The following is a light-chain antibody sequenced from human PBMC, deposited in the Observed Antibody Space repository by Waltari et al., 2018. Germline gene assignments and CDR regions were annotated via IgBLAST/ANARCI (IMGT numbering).Light chain of an antibody. J-gene: IGLJ2*01. CDR1: SGSIAVNF. V-gene: IGLV6-57*03. CDR3: QSYDGRDHVI. CDR2: EDR. Sequence: FVLTQPHSVSASPGKTVIISCTRSSGSIAVNFVQWFRQRPGGAPSTVIFEDRQRHVGVPNRFSASIDSPANSAYLTISGLEPEDEADYYCQSYDGRDHVIFGGGTKLTVL.